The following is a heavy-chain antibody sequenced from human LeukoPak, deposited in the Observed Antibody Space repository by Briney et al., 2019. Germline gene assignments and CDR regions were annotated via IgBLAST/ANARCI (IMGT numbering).Heavy chain of an antibody. Sequence: GSSVKVSCKASGGTFSSYAISWVRQAPGQGLEWMGGIIPIFGTANYAQKFQGRVTITTDESTSTAYMELSSPRSEDTAVYYCARGSITGTKIDYWGQGTLVTVSS. J-gene: IGHJ4*02. V-gene: IGHV1-69*05. D-gene: IGHD1-20*01. CDR1: GGTFSSYA. CDR2: IIPIFGTA. CDR3: ARGSITGTKIDY.